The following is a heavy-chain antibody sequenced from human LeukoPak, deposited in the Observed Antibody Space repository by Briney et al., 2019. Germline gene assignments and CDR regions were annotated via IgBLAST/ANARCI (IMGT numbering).Heavy chain of an antibody. Sequence: PSETLSLTCAVYGGSFSGYYWSWTRQPPGKGLEWIGEINHSGSTNYNPSLKSRVTISVDTSKNQFSLKLSSVTAADTAVYYCASRSYYYGSGKIDYWGQGTLVTVSS. J-gene: IGHJ4*02. CDR3: ASRSYYYGSGKIDY. V-gene: IGHV4-34*01. CDR2: INHSGST. D-gene: IGHD3-10*01. CDR1: GGSFSGYY.